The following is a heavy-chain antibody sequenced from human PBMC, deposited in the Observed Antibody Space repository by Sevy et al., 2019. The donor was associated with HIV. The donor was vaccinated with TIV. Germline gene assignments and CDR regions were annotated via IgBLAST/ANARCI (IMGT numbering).Heavy chain of an antibody. CDR2: IYGGGSP. CDR1: QFNFDTYA. D-gene: IGHD2-8*02. J-gene: IGHJ4*02. Sequence: GGSLRLSCVASQFNFDTYAIHWVRQAPGKGLEWVSVIYGGGSPYYADSVKGRFTISRDISKNTVYLQMNNLRAEDTAVYYCGGAGGFSYWGQGTLVTVSS. V-gene: IGHV3-NL1*01. CDR3: GGAGGFSY.